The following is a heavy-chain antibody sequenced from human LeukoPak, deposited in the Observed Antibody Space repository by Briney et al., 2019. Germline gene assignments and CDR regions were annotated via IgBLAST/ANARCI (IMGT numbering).Heavy chain of an antibody. CDR2: ISSSSYI. D-gene: IGHD5-18*01. CDR1: GFTFSSYS. V-gene: IGHV3-21*01. J-gene: IGHJ4*02. CDR3: ARGYRDTAMVTPFDY. Sequence: SGGSLRLSCAASGFTFSSYSMNWVRQAPGKGLEWVSSISSSSYIYYADSVKGRFTISRDNAKNSLYLQMNSLRAEDTAVYYCARGYRDTAMVTPFDYWGQGTLVTVSS.